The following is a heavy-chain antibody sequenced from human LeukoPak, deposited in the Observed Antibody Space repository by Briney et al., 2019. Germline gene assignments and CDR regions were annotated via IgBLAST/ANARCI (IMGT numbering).Heavy chain of an antibody. CDR3: AREEGYSSSWYGRNYYYYGMDV. Sequence: GASVKVSCKASGYTFTSYGISWVRQAPGQGLEWMGWISAYNGNTNYAQKLQGRVTMTTDTSTSTAYMELRSPRSDDTAVYYCAREEGYSSSWYGRNYYYYGMDVWGQGTTVTVSS. V-gene: IGHV1-18*01. J-gene: IGHJ6*02. D-gene: IGHD6-13*01. CDR1: GYTFTSYG. CDR2: ISAYNGNT.